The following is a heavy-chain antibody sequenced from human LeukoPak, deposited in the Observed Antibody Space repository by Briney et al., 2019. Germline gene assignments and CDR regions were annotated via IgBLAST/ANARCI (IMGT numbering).Heavy chain of an antibody. V-gene: IGHV1-18*01. D-gene: IGHD2-15*01. CDR3: ARGGGYCSGGSCYKPPFDY. CDR1: GYTFTNFG. Sequence: GASVKVSCKASGYTFTNFGISWVRQAPGQGLEWMGWISAYNGNTNYAQKLQGRVTMTTDTSTSTAYMELRSLRSDDTAVYYCARGGGYCSGGSCYKPPFDYWGQGTLVTVSS. CDR2: ISAYNGNT. J-gene: IGHJ4*02.